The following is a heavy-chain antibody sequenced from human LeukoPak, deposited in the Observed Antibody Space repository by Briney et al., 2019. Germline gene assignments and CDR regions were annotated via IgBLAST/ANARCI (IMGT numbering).Heavy chain of an antibody. D-gene: IGHD3-22*01. CDR3: ARHGYYYYTSGYFGY. CDR1: GGSISSSFYY. CDR2: TYYSGTT. Sequence: PSETLSLTCTVSGGSISSSFYYWGWLRQPPGKGLEWIGSTYYSGTTYYKPSLKSRVSVPVDTSKNQLSLNLTSVTAADTALYYCARHGYYYYTSGYFGYWGQGILVTVSS. V-gene: IGHV4-39*01. J-gene: IGHJ4*02.